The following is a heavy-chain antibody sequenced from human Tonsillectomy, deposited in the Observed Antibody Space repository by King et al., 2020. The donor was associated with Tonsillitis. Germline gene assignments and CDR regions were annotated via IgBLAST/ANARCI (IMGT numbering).Heavy chain of an antibody. J-gene: IGHJ4*02. CDR3: ARDGGYSGYHWALDS. D-gene: IGHD5-12*01. Sequence: VQLVESGGGLVKPGGSLRLSCAASRFTFSGYTMNWVRQAPGKGLEWVSSISGSTTYIYYADSVKGRFTISRDNAKNSLYLRMNSLRAEDTAVYYCARDGGYSGYHWALDSWGQGTLVTVSS. CDR1: RFTFSGYT. V-gene: IGHV3-21*01. CDR2: ISGSTTYI.